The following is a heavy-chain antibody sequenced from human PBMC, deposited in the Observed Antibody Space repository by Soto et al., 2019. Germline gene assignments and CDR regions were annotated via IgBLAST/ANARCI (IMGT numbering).Heavy chain of an antibody. CDR3: ARGLWPQPHYYYYYYMDV. Sequence: GXSLRLSCAASGFTFSSYAMHWVRQAPGKGLEYVSAISSNGGSTYYANSVKGRFTISRDNSKNTLYLQMGSLRAEDMAVYYCARGLWPQPHYYYYYYMDVCGKGTTVTXSS. CDR2: ISSNGGST. D-gene: IGHD2-21*01. CDR1: GFTFSSYA. J-gene: IGHJ6*03. V-gene: IGHV3-64*01.